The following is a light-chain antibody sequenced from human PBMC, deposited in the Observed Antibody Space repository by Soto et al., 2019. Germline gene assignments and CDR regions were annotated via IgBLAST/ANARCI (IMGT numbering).Light chain of an antibody. V-gene: IGKV1-5*03. CDR3: QQYTSYST. CDR1: QSINSW. CDR2: KAS. Sequence: DIQMTQSPSTLSASVGDRVTITCRASQSINSWLAWYQQKPGRAPKLLIYKASSLESGVPSRFSGSGSGTEFTLTSSSLQPDDYATYYGQQYTSYSTFGQGTKVEIK. J-gene: IGKJ1*01.